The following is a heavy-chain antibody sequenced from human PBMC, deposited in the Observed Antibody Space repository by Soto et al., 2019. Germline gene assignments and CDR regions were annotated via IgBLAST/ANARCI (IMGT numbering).Heavy chain of an antibody. D-gene: IGHD5-18*01. CDR2: ISYSGST. CDR1: GGSIISSF. V-gene: IGHV4-59*01. CDR3: ARGHRAMEYYYYYGMDV. J-gene: IGHJ6*02. Sequence: PSETLSLTCSVSGGSIISSFWSWIRQPPGKELEWIGYISYSGSTTYNPSLKSRITLSVDTSKNQFSLRVASVTAADTAVYYCARGHRAMEYYYYYGMDVWGQGTTVTVSS.